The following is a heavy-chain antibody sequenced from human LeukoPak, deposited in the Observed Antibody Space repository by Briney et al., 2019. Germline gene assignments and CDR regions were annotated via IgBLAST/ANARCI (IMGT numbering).Heavy chain of an antibody. D-gene: IGHD2-15*01. CDR1: GFTFSNAW. CDR3: TTRSLATTTPGHYYFMDV. CDR2: VKSKTDGGTT. V-gene: IGHV3-15*01. Sequence: GGSLRLSCAASGFTFSNAWMRWVRQAPGKGLEWVGRVKSKTDGGTTDYAAPVKGRFTISRDDAESTLFLQMDSLKAEDTARYFCTTRSLATTTPGHYYFMDVWGKGTTVIVSS. J-gene: IGHJ6*03.